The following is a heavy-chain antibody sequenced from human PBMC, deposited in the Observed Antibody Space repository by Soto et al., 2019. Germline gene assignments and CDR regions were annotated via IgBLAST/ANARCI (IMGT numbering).Heavy chain of an antibody. V-gene: IGHV4-4*02. CDR3: AGGERSCCFDY. CDR1: GGSISSSNW. J-gene: IGHJ4*02. Sequence: QVQLQESGPGLVKPSGTLSLTCAVSGGSISSSNWWSWVRQPPGKGLEWIGEIYHSGSTNYNPSRQRRVTISVDKSKHQFSLKLSSVTAADTAVYYCAGGERSCCFDYWGQGTLGTVSS. D-gene: IGHD2-15*01. CDR2: IYHSGST.